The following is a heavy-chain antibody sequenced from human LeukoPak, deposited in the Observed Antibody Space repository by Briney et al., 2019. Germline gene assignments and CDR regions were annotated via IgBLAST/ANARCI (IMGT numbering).Heavy chain of an antibody. CDR2: ISAYNGNT. CDR1: GYTFTSYD. V-gene: IGHV1-18*01. Sequence: ASVKVSCKASGYTFTSYDINWVRQATGQGLEWMGWISAYNGNTNYAQKLQGRVTMTTDTSTSTAYMELRSLRSDDTAVYYCARDPMAHSGYDAIPFDYWGQGTLVTVSS. D-gene: IGHD5-12*01. J-gene: IGHJ4*02. CDR3: ARDPMAHSGYDAIPFDY.